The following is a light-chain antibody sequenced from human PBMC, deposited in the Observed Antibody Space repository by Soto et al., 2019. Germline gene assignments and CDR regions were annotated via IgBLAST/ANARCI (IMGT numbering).Light chain of an antibody. Sequence: QSVLTQPASVCGSPGQSIIISCTGTSGDVVAYNYVSWYQQHPGTAPALMMYEVSNRALGVADRFSGSRSGNTASLTISGLKAEGESDYSCISYTSSSTWVFGGGTKVTVL. V-gene: IGLV2-14*01. CDR2: EVS. J-gene: IGLJ3*02. CDR1: SGDVVAYNY. CDR3: ISYTSSSTWV.